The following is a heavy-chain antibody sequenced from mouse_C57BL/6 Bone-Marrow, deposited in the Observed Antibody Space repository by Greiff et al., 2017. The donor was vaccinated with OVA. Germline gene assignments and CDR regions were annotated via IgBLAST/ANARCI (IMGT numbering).Heavy chain of an antibody. CDR1: GYTFTSYG. J-gene: IGHJ3*01. V-gene: IGHV1-81*01. CDR2: IYPRSGNS. CDR3: ARREAYYSNSSWYAY. D-gene: IGHD2-5*01. Sequence: QVQLQQSGAELARPGASVKLSCKASGYTFTSYGISWVKQRTGQGLEWIGEIYPRSGNSSYNEKFKGKATLTADKSSSTAYMELRSLTSEDSAVYFCARREAYYSNSSWYAYWGKGTLVTVSA.